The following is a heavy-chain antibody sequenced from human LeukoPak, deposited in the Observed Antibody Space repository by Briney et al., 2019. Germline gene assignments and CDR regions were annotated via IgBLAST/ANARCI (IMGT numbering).Heavy chain of an antibody. CDR2: IRYDGSNK. D-gene: IGHD3-10*01. V-gene: IGHV3-30*02. J-gene: IGHJ6*03. CDR1: GFTFSSYD. Sequence: GGSLRLSCAASGFTFSSYDMHWVRQAPGKGLEWVAFIRYDGSNKYYADSVKGRFTISRDNSKNTLYLQMNSLRAEDTAVYYCAKVGSGNYYYYMDVWGKGTTVTVSS. CDR3: AKVGSGNYYYYMDV.